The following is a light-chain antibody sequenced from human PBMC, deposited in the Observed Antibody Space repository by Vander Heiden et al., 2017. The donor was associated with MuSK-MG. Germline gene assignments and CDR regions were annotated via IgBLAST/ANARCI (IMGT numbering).Light chain of an antibody. J-gene: IGLJ2*01. CDR3: AASDDSRSGVV. Sequence: QSVLTQPPSASGTPGQRVTISCSGSSSHIGSNYVFWYQHPPGSAPKLLMYRNNQRPPGVPDRFSGSKSGTSASLAISGPRAEDEADYYCAASDDSRSGVVFGGGTKLTVL. CDR1: SSHIGSNY. CDR2: RNN. V-gene: IGLV1-47*01.